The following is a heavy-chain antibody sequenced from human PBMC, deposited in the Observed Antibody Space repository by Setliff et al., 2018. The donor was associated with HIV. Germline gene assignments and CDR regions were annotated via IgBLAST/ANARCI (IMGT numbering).Heavy chain of an antibody. V-gene: IGHV4-4*09. J-gene: IGHJ4*02. CDR3: ARTPEDYDQYFFDR. Sequence: SETLSLTCTVSDDPINSFYWSWIRQPPGKGLEWIAYIYTSGSTNYNPSLEGRVTISVDTSKNQFSLKLSSVTAADTAVYYCARTPEDYDQYFFDRWGQGSLVTASS. D-gene: IGHD3-22*01. CDR2: IYTSGST. CDR1: DDPINSFY.